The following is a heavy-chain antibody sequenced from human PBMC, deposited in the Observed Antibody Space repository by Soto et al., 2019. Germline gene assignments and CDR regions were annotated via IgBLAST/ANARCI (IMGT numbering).Heavy chain of an antibody. CDR2: ISGYNGKT. CDR3: AREGDVPYYYYGMDV. V-gene: IGHV1-18*01. Sequence: QVQLVQSGGAVRKPGASVTVSCKASGYTFTSYGISWVRQAPGQGLEWMGWISGYNGKTNYAPKVQDRVTMTKDTPQSTVYLELRSLRFDDTAVYYCAREGDVPYYYYGMDVWGQGTTVTVSS. D-gene: IGHD2-21*02. CDR1: GYTFTSYG. J-gene: IGHJ6*02.